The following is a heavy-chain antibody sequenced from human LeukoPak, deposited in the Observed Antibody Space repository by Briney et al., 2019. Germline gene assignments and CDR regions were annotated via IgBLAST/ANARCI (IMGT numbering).Heavy chain of an antibody. V-gene: IGHV3-9*01. CDR1: GFTFSTYW. J-gene: IGHJ6*02. CDR3: AKGHLSSDIPGYYGMDV. D-gene: IGHD6-19*01. CDR2: ISWNSGSI. Sequence: GGSLRLSCAASGFTFSTYWMHWVRQAPGKGLEWVSGISWNSGSIGYADSVKGRFTISRDNAKNSLYLQMNSLRAEDTALYYCAKGHLSSDIPGYYGMDVWGQGTTVTVSS.